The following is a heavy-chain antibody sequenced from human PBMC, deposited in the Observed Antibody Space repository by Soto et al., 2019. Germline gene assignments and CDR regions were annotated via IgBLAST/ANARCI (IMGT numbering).Heavy chain of an antibody. Sequence: GESLKISCAASGFTFSSYAMSWVRQAPGKGLEWVSAISGSGGSTYYADSVKGRFTISRDNSKNTLYLQMNSLRAEDTAVYYCAKDFERQLVGFFDYWGQGTLVTVSS. CDR1: GFTFSSYA. CDR3: AKDFERQLVGFFDY. D-gene: IGHD6-6*01. J-gene: IGHJ4*02. V-gene: IGHV3-23*01. CDR2: ISGSGGST.